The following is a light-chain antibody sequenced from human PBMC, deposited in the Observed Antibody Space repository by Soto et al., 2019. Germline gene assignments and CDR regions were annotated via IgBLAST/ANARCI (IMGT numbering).Light chain of an antibody. CDR1: SGHSSYA. CDR3: QTWGTGIHV. CDR2: LNSDGSH. Sequence: QLVLTQSPSASASLGASVKLTCTLSSGHSSYAIAWHQQQPEKGPRYLMKLNSDGSHRKGDGIPDRFSGSSSGAERYLTISSLQSEDEADYYCQTWGTGIHVFGTGTQLTVL. J-gene: IGLJ1*01. V-gene: IGLV4-69*01.